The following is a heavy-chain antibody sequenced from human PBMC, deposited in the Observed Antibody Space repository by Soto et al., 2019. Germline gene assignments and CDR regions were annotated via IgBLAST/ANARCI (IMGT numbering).Heavy chain of an antibody. CDR1: GFTFSSYG. D-gene: IGHD5-18*01. V-gene: IGHV3-30*18. CDR3: AKDRRDSYGFYYYGMDV. J-gene: IGHJ6*02. Sequence: QVQLVESGGGVVQPGRSLRLSCAASGFTFSSYGMHWVRQAPGKGLEWVAVISYDGSNKYYADSVKGRFTISRDNSKNTLYLQMNRLRAEDTAVYYCAKDRRDSYGFYYYGMDVWGQGTTVTVSS. CDR2: ISYDGSNK.